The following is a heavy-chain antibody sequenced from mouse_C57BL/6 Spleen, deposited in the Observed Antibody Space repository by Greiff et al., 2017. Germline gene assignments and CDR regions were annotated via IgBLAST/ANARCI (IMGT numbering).Heavy chain of an antibody. V-gene: IGHV5-17*01. J-gene: IGHJ2*01. CDR3: ARPWHDGSSYVGY. D-gene: IGHD1-1*01. CDR1: GFTFSDYG. CDR2: ISSGSSTI. Sequence: EVQVVESGGGLVKPGGSLKLSCAASGFTFSDYGMHWVRQAPEKGLEWVAYISSGSSTIYYADTVKGRFTISRDNAKNTLFLQMTCLRSEDTAMYYCARPWHDGSSYVGYWGQGTTLTVSS.